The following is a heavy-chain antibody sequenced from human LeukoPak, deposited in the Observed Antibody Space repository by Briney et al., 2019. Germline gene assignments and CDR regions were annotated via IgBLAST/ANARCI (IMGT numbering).Heavy chain of an antibody. CDR2: ISAYNGNT. CDR3: ARVVAGGYYYYGMDV. J-gene: IGHJ6*02. D-gene: IGHD6-19*01. CDR1: GYTFTSYG. Sequence: EASVTVSCKASGYTFTSYGISWVRQAPGQGLEWMGWISAYNGNTNYAQKLQGRVTMTTDTSTSTAYMELRSLRSDDTAVYYCARVVAGGYYYYGMDVWGQGTTVTVSS. V-gene: IGHV1-18*01.